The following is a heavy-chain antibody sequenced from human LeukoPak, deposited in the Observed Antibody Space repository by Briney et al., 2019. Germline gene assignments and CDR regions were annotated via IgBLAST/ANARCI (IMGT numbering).Heavy chain of an antibody. CDR2: ISGSGGST. J-gene: IGHJ4*02. CDR1: GFTFSSYA. Sequence: PGGSLRLSCAASGFTFSSYAMSWVRQAPGKGLEWVSAISGSGGSTYYADFVKGRFTISRDNSKNTLYLQMNSLRAEDTAVYYCAKSESSSWYRGYYFDYWGQGTLVTVSS. CDR3: AKSESSSWYRGYYFDY. V-gene: IGHV3-23*01. D-gene: IGHD6-13*01.